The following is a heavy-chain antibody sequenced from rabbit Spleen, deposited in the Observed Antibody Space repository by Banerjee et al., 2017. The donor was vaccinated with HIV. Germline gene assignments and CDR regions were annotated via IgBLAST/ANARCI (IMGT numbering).Heavy chain of an antibody. J-gene: IGHJ6*01. D-gene: IGHD8-1*01. CDR1: GFDISKYG. V-gene: IGHV1S8*01. CDR2: IDPIFGVS. CDR3: ARHAGYAGYGYSTLDL. Sequence: QEQLVESGGGLVQPGGSLKLSCTVSGFDISKYGVTWVRQAPGKGLEWIGYIDPIFGVSYYASWVNGRFTISSDNAQNTVDLQMNSLTAADTATYFCARHAGYAGYGYSTLDLWGQGTLVTVS.